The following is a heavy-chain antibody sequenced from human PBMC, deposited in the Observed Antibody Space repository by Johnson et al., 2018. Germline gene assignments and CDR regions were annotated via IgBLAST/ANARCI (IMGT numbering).Heavy chain of an antibody. CDR3: ARDSGTYYYYYMDV. CDR2: SDCGGRT. Sequence: VQLVPSGGGLVQPGGSLRLSCAASGLTVICNSMSWVRPAPGKGLAWGSVSDCGGRTYYADSVKGRFHTARDNSKNTLYLQMNSLRAEDTAVYYCARDSGTYYYYYMDVWGKGTTVTVSS. J-gene: IGHJ6*03. V-gene: IGHV3-66*02. D-gene: IGHD1-14*01. CDR1: GLTVICNS.